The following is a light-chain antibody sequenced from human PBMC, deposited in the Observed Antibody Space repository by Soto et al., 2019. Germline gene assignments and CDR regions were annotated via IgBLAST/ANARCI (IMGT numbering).Light chain of an antibody. CDR3: QHYDSLPHT. Sequence: EIVLTQSPGTLSLSPGERATLSCRANQCFTSSYLAWFQQKPGQAPRLLIYGASTRATGIPDRFSGSGSGTDFTLTISRLAPEDFAVYYCQHYDSLPHTFGQGTKL. J-gene: IGKJ2*01. CDR1: QCFTSSY. V-gene: IGKV3-20*01. CDR2: GAS.